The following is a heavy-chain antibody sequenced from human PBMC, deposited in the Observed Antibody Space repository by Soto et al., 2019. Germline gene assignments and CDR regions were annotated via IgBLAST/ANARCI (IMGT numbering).Heavy chain of an antibody. CDR2: ISGSGGST. J-gene: IGHJ6*02. CDR3: AKAPMKAPYSSGWYFPYYYGMDV. D-gene: IGHD6-19*01. Sequence: PGGSLRLSCAASGFTFSIYAMSWVRQARGKGLEWVSAISGSGGSTYYADSVKGRFTISRDNSKNTLYLQMNSLRAEDTAVYYCAKAPMKAPYSSGWYFPYYYGMDVWGQGTTVTVSS. V-gene: IGHV3-23*01. CDR1: GFTFSIYA.